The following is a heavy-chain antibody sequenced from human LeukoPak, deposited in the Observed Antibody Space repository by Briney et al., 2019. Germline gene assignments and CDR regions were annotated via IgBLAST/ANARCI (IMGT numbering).Heavy chain of an antibody. CDR2: ASGRGGST. Sequence: GGSLRLSCAASGFTFTSYAMSWVRQAPGKGLEWVSAASGRGGSTFYADSVKGRFTISRDNSTNTLYLQMNSLRAEDTAIYYCAKDRDLTGDRKPGYFDFWGQGTLVTVSS. CDR1: GFTFTSYA. D-gene: IGHD7-27*01. CDR3: AKDRDLTGDRKPGYFDF. J-gene: IGHJ4*02. V-gene: IGHV3-23*01.